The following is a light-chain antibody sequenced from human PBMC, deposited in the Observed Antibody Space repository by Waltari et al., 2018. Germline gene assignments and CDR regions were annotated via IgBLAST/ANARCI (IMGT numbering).Light chain of an antibody. V-gene: IGLV2-14*03. Sequence: QSALTQPASVSGSPGQSITISCTGTSTDVGGYNYVSWYQQHPGKVPKLILYDVSTRPSGVSERFAGSKSGDTASLTSSGLQAEDEAAYYCSSYTGRVLFAGGTKLTVL. CDR1: STDVGGYNY. CDR2: DVS. J-gene: IGLJ2*01. CDR3: SSYTGRVL.